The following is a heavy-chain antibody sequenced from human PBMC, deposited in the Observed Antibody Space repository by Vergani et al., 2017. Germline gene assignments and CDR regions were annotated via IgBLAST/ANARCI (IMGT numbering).Heavy chain of an antibody. J-gene: IGHJ3*01. CDR1: GFTFSSYS. CDR2: ISSSSSYI. CDR3: AIVDSSGYYYDAGAFDF. V-gene: IGHV3-21*01. D-gene: IGHD3-22*01. Sequence: EVQLVESGGGLVKPGGSLRLSCAASGFTFSSYSMNWARQAPGKGLEWVSSISSSSSYIYYADSVKGRFTISRDNAKNSLYLQMNSLRAEDTAVYYCAIVDSSGYYYDAGAFDFWGQGTMVTVSS.